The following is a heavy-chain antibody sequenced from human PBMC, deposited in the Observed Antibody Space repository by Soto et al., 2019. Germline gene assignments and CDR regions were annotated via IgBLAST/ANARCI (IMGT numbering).Heavy chain of an antibody. D-gene: IGHD6-19*01. CDR2: LLHSGTT. CDR3: AYSSGWYRHDV. Sequence: QVQLQESGPGLVKPSGTLSLTCAVSGDSISSPKWWTWLRQPPGKGLEWIGDLLHSGTTNYNPSLKSRVTLSVDTPQTQFSLTLPSVTAADTAIYYCAYSSGWYRHDVWGQGTSVTVSS. V-gene: IGHV4-4*02. J-gene: IGHJ3*01. CDR1: GDSISSPKW.